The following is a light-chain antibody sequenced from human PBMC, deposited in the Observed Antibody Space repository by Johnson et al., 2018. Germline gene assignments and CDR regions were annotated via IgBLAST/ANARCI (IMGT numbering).Light chain of an antibody. CDR1: SSNIGNNY. Sequence: QSVLTQPPSVSAAPGQKVTISCSGSSSNIGNNYVSWYQQLPGTAPKLLIYENNKLPSGIPDRFSGSKSGTSATLGITGLQTGAAAAYYCGTLDSSLSAGNVFGTGSKVSVL. V-gene: IGLV1-51*02. CDR3: GTLDSSLSAGNV. CDR2: ENN. J-gene: IGLJ1*01.